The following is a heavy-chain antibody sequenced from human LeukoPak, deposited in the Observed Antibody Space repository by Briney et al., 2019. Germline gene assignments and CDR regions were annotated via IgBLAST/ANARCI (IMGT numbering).Heavy chain of an antibody. V-gene: IGHV3-21*01. CDR2: ISSSSSYI. CDR1: GFTFSSYS. Sequence: TGGSLRLSCAASGFTFSSYSMNWVRQAPGKELEWVSSISSSSSYIYYAGSVKGRFTISRDNAKNSLYLQMNSLRAEDTAVYYCARDGGAFDIWGQGTMVTVSS. J-gene: IGHJ3*02. D-gene: IGHD3-16*01. CDR3: ARDGGAFDI.